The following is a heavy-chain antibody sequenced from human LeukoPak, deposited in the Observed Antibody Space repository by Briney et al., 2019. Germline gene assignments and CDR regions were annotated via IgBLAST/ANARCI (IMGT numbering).Heavy chain of an antibody. V-gene: IGHV3-64D*06. J-gene: IGHJ4*02. CDR1: GFTFSTYV. CDR3: VRGTGY. Sequence: GGSLRRYCSVSGFTFSTYVMHWVRQAPGKGLEYVSAISSNGDNTYYADYVKGRFTISRDNSKNTLYLQMSSLRADDTAVYYCVRGTGYWGQGTLVTVSS. CDR2: ISSNGDNT.